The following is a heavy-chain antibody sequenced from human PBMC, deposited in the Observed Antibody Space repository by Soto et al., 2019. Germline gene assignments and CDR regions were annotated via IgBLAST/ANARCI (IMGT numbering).Heavy chain of an antibody. CDR1: GFTVSSYY. V-gene: IGHV3-53*04. J-gene: IGHJ6*04. CDR2: LYTGGST. CDR3: ARGDLTDV. Sequence: GGSLNLSCAASGFTVSSYYMNWVRQAPGKGLGWVSVLYTGGSTYYADSVNGRFTISRHNSENTLYLQMNSLRVEDTAVYYCARGDLTDVWGKGTTVTVSS.